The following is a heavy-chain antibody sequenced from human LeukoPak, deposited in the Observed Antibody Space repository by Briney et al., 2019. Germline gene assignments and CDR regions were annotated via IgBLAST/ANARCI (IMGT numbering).Heavy chain of an antibody. CDR2: ISAYNGNT. D-gene: IGHD2-15*01. J-gene: IGHJ3*02. Sequence: ASVKVSCKASGYTFTSYGISWVRQAPGQGLEWMVWISAYNGNTNYAQKLQGRVTMTTDTSTSTAYMELRSLRSDDTAVYYCARDLGSGWEDAFDIWGQGTMVTVSS. V-gene: IGHV1-18*01. CDR1: GYTFTSYG. CDR3: ARDLGSGWEDAFDI.